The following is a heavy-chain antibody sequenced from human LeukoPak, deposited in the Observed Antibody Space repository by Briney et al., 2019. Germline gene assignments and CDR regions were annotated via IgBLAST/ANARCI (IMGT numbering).Heavy chain of an antibody. CDR1: GFTVGSNY. CDR2: ISYDASSK. CDR3: ARDLMATIYYYYGMDV. D-gene: IGHD5-24*01. V-gene: IGHV3-30-3*01. J-gene: IGHJ6*02. Sequence: GGSLRLSCSASGFTVGSNYMSWVRQAPGKGLEWVAVISYDASSKYYTDSVKGRFTISRDNSKNTLYLQMNTLRADDTAVYFCARDLMATIYYYYGMDVWGRGTTVTVSS.